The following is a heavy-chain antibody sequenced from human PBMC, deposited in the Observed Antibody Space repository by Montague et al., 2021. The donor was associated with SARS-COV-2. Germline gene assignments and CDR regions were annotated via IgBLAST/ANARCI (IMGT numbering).Heavy chain of an antibody. V-gene: IGHV4-59*01. CDR3: ARRIVTYYWYFDL. D-gene: IGHD2-15*01. J-gene: IGHJ2*01. CDR1: NASFDNSY. CDR2: IHYSGRT. Sequence: SETLSLTCTVSNASFDNSYWSWVRQSPGKGLEYIGYIHYSGRTNYNPSLRSRVTISIDTSKNQFSLKLMSVAAAETAIYFCARRIVTYYWYFDLWGRGTLVTVSS.